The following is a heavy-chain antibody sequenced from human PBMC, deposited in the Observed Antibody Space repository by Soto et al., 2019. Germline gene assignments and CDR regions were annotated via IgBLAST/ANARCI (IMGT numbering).Heavy chain of an antibody. J-gene: IGHJ6*02. D-gene: IGHD6-13*01. Sequence: PGGSLRLSCAASGFPFSSYWMHWVRQAPGKGLVWVSRINSDGSSTSYADSVKGRFTISRDNAKNTLYLQMNSLRAEDTAVYYCARDLGYSSSWYHYYGMDVWGQGTTVT. V-gene: IGHV3-74*01. CDR3: ARDLGYSSSWYHYYGMDV. CDR1: GFPFSSYW. CDR2: INSDGSST.